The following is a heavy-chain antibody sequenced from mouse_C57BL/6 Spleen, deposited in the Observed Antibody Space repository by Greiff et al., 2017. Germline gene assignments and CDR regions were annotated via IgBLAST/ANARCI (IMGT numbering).Heavy chain of an antibody. V-gene: IGHV1-69*01. J-gene: IGHJ2*01. D-gene: IGHD3-2*02. CDR3: ARSGTAQALDY. Sequence: QVQLKQPGAELVMPGASVKLSCKASGYTFTSYWMHWVKQRPGQGLEWIGEIDPSDSYTNYNQKFKGKSTLTVDKSSSTAYMQLSSLTSEDSAVYYCARSGTAQALDYWGQGTTLTVSS. CDR1: GYTFTSYW. CDR2: IDPSDSYT.